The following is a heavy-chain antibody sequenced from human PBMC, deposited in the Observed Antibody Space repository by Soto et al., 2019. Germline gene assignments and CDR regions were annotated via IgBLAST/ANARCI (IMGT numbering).Heavy chain of an antibody. CDR2: IYYSGST. V-gene: IGHV4-59*01. D-gene: IGHD2-15*01. CDR3: ARDFGGGMFNV. Sequence: SETLSLTCTVSGGYISSYYWSWIRQPPGKGLEWIGYIYYSGSTNYNPSLKSRVTISVDTSENQFSLKLSSVTAADTAVYYCARDFGGGMFNVWGQGTTVTVSS. J-gene: IGHJ6*02. CDR1: GGYISSYY.